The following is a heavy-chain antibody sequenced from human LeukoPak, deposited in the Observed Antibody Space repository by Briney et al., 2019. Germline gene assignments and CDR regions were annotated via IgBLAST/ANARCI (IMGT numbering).Heavy chain of an antibody. J-gene: IGHJ4*02. V-gene: IGHV4-30-2*01. CDR1: GGSISSGGYS. Sequence: SETLSLTCAVSGGSISSGGYSWSWIRQPPGKGLEWIGYIYHSGSTYYIPSLKSRVTISVDRSKNQFSLRLSSVTAADTAVYYCARGLQFIYFDYWGQGTLVTVSS. CDR3: ARGLQFIYFDY. CDR2: IYHSGST. D-gene: IGHD4-11*01.